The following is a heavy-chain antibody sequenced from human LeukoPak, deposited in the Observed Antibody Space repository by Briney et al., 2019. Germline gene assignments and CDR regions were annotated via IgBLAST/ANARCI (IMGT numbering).Heavy chain of an antibody. D-gene: IGHD1-26*01. Sequence: GGSLRLSCAASGFTFSSYAMSWVRQAPGKGLEWVSAISGSGGSTYYADSVKGRFTISRDNSKNTLYLQMSSLTAADTAVYYCAKDRSIGTYYTFDHWGQGTLVTVSS. J-gene: IGHJ4*02. CDR1: GFTFSSYA. V-gene: IGHV3-23*01. CDR2: ISGSGGST. CDR3: AKDRSIGTYYTFDH.